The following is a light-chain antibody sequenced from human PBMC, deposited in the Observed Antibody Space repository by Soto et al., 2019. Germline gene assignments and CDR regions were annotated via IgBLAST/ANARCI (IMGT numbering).Light chain of an antibody. V-gene: IGKV3-20*01. CDR3: QQYGSSPYP. CDR1: QTVSSSY. CDR2: GAS. Sequence: EIVLTQSPGTLSLSPGERATLSCRASQTVSSSYLAWYQQKLGQSPRLLIYGASYRAPGIPDRFSGRGSGTDFTLTISTLEPEDFAVYYCQQYGSSPYPFGQGTKLEIK. J-gene: IGKJ2*01.